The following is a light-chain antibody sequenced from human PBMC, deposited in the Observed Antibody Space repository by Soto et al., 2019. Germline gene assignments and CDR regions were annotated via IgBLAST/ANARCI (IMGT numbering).Light chain of an antibody. CDR1: QSVSSS. Sequence: DIVLTQSPATLSFSSGDRATLSCRASQSVSSSLAWYQQKPGQAPRLLIYDASSRASGIPARFSGSGSGTDFTLTISSLEPEDFAVYYCQQRSNWLTFGGGTKVEIK. V-gene: IGKV3-11*01. CDR2: DAS. CDR3: QQRSNWLT. J-gene: IGKJ4*01.